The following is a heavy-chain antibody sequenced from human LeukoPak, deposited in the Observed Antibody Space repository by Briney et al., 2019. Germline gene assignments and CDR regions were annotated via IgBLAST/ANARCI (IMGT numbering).Heavy chain of an antibody. V-gene: IGHV4-4*07. D-gene: IGHD5-12*01. Sequence: PSETLSLTCTVSGVSISSYYWSWIRQPAGKGLEWIGRIYTSGSTNYNPSLKSRVTMSVDTSKNQFSLKLSSVTAADTAVYYCARGPDIVATIFAFDIWGQGTMVSVSS. CDR1: GVSISSYY. CDR3: ARGPDIVATIFAFDI. CDR2: IYTSGST. J-gene: IGHJ3*02.